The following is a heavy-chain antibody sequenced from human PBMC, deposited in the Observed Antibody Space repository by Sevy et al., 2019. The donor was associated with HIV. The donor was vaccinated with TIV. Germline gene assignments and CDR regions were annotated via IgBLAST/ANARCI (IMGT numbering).Heavy chain of an antibody. CDR2: INESGIT. CDR1: DGSFSGYY. J-gene: IGHJ5*02. V-gene: IGHV4-34*01. D-gene: IGHD2-2*01. Sequence: SETLSLTCVVHDGSFSGYYWNWIRQLPGKGLDWIGEINESGITYYNPSLKSRVTISVDTSKKQFSLKLNSVTAADTAVYFCARSPPVVVVPGAPSWFDPWGQGTLVTVSS. CDR3: ARSPPVVVVPGAPSWFDP.